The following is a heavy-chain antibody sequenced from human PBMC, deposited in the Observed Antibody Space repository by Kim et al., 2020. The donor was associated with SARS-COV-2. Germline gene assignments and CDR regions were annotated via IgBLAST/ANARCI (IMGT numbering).Heavy chain of an antibody. V-gene: IGHV1-69*04. CDR3: TRKGVVIAVGVS. D-gene: IGHD6-19*01. J-gene: IGHJ1*01. CDR1: GGTFSSYA. CDR2: IIPILGIA. Sequence: SVKVSCKASGGTFSSYAINWVRQAPGQGLEWMGRIIPILGIANYAQKFQGRVTITADKSTSTAYMELSSLRFEDTAVDYCTRKGVVIAVGVSWGPGT.